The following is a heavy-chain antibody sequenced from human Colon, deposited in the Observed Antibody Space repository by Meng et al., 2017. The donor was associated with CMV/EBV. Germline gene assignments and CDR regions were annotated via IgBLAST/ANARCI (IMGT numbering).Heavy chain of an antibody. CDR3: VRDGDSGGNAGFWF. J-gene: IGHJ4*02. Sequence: GGPLRPSCAASGFTFSNYWMHWVRQAPGKGLVWVSRINRDGSDTSHADSVKGRITISRDNAKNTLYLHLNSLRDEDTAVYYCVRDGDSGGNAGFWFWGQGTLVTVSS. CDR1: GFTFSNYW. CDR2: INRDGSDT. V-gene: IGHV3-74*01. D-gene: IGHD4-23*01.